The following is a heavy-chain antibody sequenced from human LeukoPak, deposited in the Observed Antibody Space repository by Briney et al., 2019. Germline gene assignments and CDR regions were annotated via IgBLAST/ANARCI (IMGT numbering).Heavy chain of an antibody. CDR3: ARDEYGYMDV. V-gene: IGHV4-4*07. CDR2: IYTSGST. J-gene: IGHJ6*03. CDR1: GGSINNSY. Sequence: SSETLSLTCTVSGGSINNSYWSWIRQPAGKGLEWIGRIYTSGSTNYNPSLKSRVTMSVDTSKNQFSLKLSSVTAADTAVYYCARDEYGYMDVWGKGTTVTISS. D-gene: IGHD4/OR15-4a*01.